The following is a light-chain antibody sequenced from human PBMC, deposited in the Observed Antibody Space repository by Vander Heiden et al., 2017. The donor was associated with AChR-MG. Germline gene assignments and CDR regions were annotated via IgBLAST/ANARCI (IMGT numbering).Light chain of an antibody. V-gene: IGKV3-11*01. Sequence: EIVLTQSPDTLSLSPGERATLSCRASQSVSTYLAWYQQKPGQTPRLLIYDVSTRATGIPARFSGSGSGTDFTLTISTLEPEDFAVYYCQQRGSWPITFGQGTRLEIK. CDR1: QSVSTY. CDR3: QQRGSWPIT. CDR2: DVS. J-gene: IGKJ5*01.